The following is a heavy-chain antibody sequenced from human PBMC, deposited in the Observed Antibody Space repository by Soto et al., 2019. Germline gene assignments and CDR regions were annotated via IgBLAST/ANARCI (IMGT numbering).Heavy chain of an antibody. Sequence: ASVKFSFKASGYIFASYGICWFRQAPGQGLEWVGWMSPFTGKADYAQHFQGIVTMTADTSTNTAFMELRSLRSDDKAVYYCARARLRDSSGWYWFDPWGQGTQVTVSS. D-gene: IGHD6-19*01. CDR1: GYIFASYG. V-gene: IGHV1-18*04. CDR3: ARARLRDSSGWYWFDP. CDR2: MSPFTGKA. J-gene: IGHJ5*02.